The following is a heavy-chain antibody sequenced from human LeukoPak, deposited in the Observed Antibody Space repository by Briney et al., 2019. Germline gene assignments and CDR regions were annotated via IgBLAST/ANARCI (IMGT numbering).Heavy chain of an antibody. CDR2: INPDSGGT. CDR1: GYTFTGYY. D-gene: IGHD3-22*01. CDR3: ARVGHYDSSVYADDVFDF. V-gene: IGHV1-2*02. J-gene: IGHJ3*01. Sequence: GASVKVSCKASGYTFTGYYMHWVRQAPGQGLEWMGWINPDSGGTNYAQKFQGRVTTTRDTSISTAYMELSRLRSDDSAVYYCARVGHYDSSVYADDVFDFWGQGTMVTVSS.